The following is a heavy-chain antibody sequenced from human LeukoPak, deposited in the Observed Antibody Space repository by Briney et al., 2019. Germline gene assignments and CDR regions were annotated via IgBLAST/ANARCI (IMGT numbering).Heavy chain of an antibody. Sequence: PSETLSLTCAVYGGSFSGYYWSWIRQPPGKGLEWIGEINHSGSTNYNPSLKSRVTISVDTSRNQFSLKLSSVTAVDTAVYYCARGRLECSGGSCYYPFFNYGGEGTLLTVSS. D-gene: IGHD2-15*01. J-gene: IGHJ4*02. CDR1: GGSFSGYY. V-gene: IGHV4-34*01. CDR2: INHSGST. CDR3: ARGRLECSGGSCYYPFFNY.